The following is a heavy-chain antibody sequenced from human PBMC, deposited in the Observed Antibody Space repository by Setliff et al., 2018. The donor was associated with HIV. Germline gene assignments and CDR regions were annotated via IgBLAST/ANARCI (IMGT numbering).Heavy chain of an antibody. J-gene: IGHJ4*02. CDR1: GYSFSTYS. D-gene: IGHD3-22*01. V-gene: IGHV1-3*01. CDR3: ARTLTYYFDGSFSSGPADY. Sequence: ASVKVSCKASGYSFSTYSIHWVRQAPGQRLEWMGWINPGSGNTQYSQKLQGRITITRDTSASTAYVELYSLTSEDTAVYYCARTLTYYFDGSFSSGPADYWGLGTLVTVSS. CDR2: INPGSGNT.